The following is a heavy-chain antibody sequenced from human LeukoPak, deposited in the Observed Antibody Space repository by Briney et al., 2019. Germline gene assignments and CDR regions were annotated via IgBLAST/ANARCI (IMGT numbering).Heavy chain of an antibody. D-gene: IGHD3-16*01. CDR3: ARGRLRTNFDY. CDR2: TTHSGGT. Sequence: SETLSLTCGVYGVSLSAYYWSWIRQPPGKGLEWIGETTHSGGTNYNPSLKSRVSISGDTSRNQFTLKLTSVTAADTAVYYCARGRLRTNFDYWGQGTLVTVSS. V-gene: IGHV4-34*01. J-gene: IGHJ4*02. CDR1: GVSLSAYY.